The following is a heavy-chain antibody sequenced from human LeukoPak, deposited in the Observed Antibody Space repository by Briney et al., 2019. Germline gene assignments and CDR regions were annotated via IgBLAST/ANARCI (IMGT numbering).Heavy chain of an antibody. CDR2: IKQDGSEK. D-gene: IGHD2-2*01. Sequence: GSLRLSCAAFGFTFSSYSMKWVRQAPGKGLEGVDNIKQDGSEKYYVDSVKGRFTISRDNAKNSLYLQMNSLRAEDTAVYYCAREDIVVVPAAHSYFDYWGQGTLVTVSS. V-gene: IGHV3-7*01. CDR3: AREDIVVVPAAHSYFDY. J-gene: IGHJ4*02. CDR1: GFTFSSYS.